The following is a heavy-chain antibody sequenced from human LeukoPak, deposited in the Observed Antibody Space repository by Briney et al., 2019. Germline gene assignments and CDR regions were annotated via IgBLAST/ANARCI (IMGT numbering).Heavy chain of an antibody. CDR1: GYTFTDYD. CDR3: ARDVGPLILYDYYGSGSWGC. Sequence: ASVKVSCKASGYTFTDYDIYWVRQAPGQGLEWMGWISAYNGNTNYAQKLQGRVTMTTDTSTSTAYMELRSLRSDDTAVYYCARDVGPLILYDYYGSGSWGCWGQGTLVTVSS. V-gene: IGHV1-18*04. J-gene: IGHJ4*02. CDR2: ISAYNGNT. D-gene: IGHD3-10*01.